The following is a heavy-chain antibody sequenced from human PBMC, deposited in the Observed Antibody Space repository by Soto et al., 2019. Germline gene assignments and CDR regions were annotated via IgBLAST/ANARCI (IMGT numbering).Heavy chain of an antibody. CDR2: ISYDGSNK. CDR3: AVRQRLLPERGYYGMDV. CDR1: GFTFSSYA. D-gene: IGHD3-22*01. Sequence: PGGSLRLSCAASGFTFSSYAMSWVRQAPGKGLEWVAVISYDGSNKYYADSVKGRFTISRDNSKNTLYLQMNSLRAEDTAVYYCAVRQRLLPERGYYGMDVWGQGTTVTVSS. V-gene: IGHV3-30-3*01. J-gene: IGHJ6*02.